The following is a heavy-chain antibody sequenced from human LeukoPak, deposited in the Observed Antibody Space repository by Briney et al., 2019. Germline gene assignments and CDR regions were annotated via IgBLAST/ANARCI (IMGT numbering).Heavy chain of an antibody. V-gene: IGHV3-21*01. CDR1: GFTFSSHG. CDR3: ARWGNWFDP. J-gene: IGHJ5*02. Sequence: PGGSLRLSCAASGFTFSSHGMNWVRQAPGKGLEWVSGIIPSGHTTYYADSVKGRFTISRDNAKNSLYLQMNSLRAEDTAMCYCARWGNWFDPWGQGTLVTVSS. D-gene: IGHD3-16*01. CDR2: IIPSGHTT.